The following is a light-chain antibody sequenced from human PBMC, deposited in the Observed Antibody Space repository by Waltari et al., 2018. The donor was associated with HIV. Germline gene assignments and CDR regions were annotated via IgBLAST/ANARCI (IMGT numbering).Light chain of an antibody. J-gene: IGLJ3*02. CDR1: NSNIRSNT. CDR3: AAWDDSLNGVV. Sequence: QSVLTQPPSASGTPGQRVTISCSGSNSNIRSNTVNWYQQLPGTAPKLLIYTNNQRPSVVPDRVSGSKSGTSASLAISRLQSEEGADYYCAAWDDSLNGVVFGGGTRLTVL. CDR2: TNN. V-gene: IGLV1-44*01.